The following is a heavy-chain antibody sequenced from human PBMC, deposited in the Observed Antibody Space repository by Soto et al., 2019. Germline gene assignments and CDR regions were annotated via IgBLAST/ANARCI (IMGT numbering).Heavy chain of an antibody. CDR2: INAGNGNT. V-gene: IGHV1-3*01. CDR3: ARGLNVYYFDY. Sequence: QVQLVQSGAEVKKPGASVKVSCKASGYTFTSYGMHWVRQAPGQRLEWMGWINAGNGNTKDPQKFQGRVTITRDTSASTAYMELSSLRSEDTAVYYCARGLNVYYFDYWGQGTLVTVSS. D-gene: IGHD3-16*01. CDR1: GYTFTSYG. J-gene: IGHJ4*02.